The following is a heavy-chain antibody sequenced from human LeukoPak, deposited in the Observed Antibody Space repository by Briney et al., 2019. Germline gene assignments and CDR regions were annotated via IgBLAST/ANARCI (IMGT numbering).Heavy chain of an antibody. CDR2: IWYDGSNK. D-gene: IGHD2-2*01. CDR1: GFTFSSYG. CDR3: AKGYCSSTSCYPTADYYYGMDV. Sequence: GRSLRLSCAASGFTFSSYGMHWVRQAPGKGLEWVAVIWYDGSNKYYADSVKGRFTISRDNSKNTLYLQMNSLRAEDTAVYYCAKGYCSSTSCYPTADYYYGMDVWGQGTTVTVSS. J-gene: IGHJ6*02. V-gene: IGHV3-33*06.